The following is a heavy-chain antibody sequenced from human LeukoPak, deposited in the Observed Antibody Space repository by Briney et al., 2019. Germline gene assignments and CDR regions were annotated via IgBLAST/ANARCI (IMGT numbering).Heavy chain of an antibody. CDR2: IKHDGSER. Sequence: GGSLRLSCAASGFTFTRYWMTWVRQAPGKGLEWVANIKHDGSERDYVDSVKGRFTISRDNAKNSVYLQMNSLRAEDTALYYCAKGDEASCYSSFDFWGQGTLVTVSS. CDR3: AKGDEASCYSSFDF. V-gene: IGHV3-7*03. CDR1: GFTFTRYW. J-gene: IGHJ4*02. D-gene: IGHD2-2*01.